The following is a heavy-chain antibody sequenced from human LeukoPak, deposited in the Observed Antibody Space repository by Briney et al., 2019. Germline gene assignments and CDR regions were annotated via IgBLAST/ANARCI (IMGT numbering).Heavy chain of an antibody. Sequence: ASVKVSCKVSGYTLTELSMHWVRQAPGKGLEWMGGFDPEDGETIYAQKFQGRVTMTEDTSTDTAYMELRSLRSDDTAVYYCARELIGSTSAAGARIGYWGQGTLVTVSS. J-gene: IGHJ4*02. CDR3: ARELIGSTSAAGARIGY. D-gene: IGHD6-13*01. CDR2: FDPEDGET. CDR1: GYTLTELS. V-gene: IGHV1-24*01.